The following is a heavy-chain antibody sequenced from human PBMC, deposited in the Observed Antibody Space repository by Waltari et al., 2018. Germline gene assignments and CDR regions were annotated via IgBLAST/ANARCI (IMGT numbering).Heavy chain of an antibody. D-gene: IGHD1-26*01. CDR1: GFTVSSNY. Sequence: EVQLVESGGGLIQPGGSLRLSCAASGFTVSSNYMSWVRQAPGKGLEWVSVIYSGGSTYYADSGKGRFTISRDNSKNTLYLQMNSLRAEDTAVYWCARVYSGSYYQEDWGQGTLVTVSS. CDR3: ARVYSGSYYQED. V-gene: IGHV3-53*01. J-gene: IGHJ4*02. CDR2: IYSGGST.